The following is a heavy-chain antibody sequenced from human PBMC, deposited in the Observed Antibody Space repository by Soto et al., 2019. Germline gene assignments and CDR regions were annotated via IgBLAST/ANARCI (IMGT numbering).Heavy chain of an antibody. CDR3: ARDRAIISAHTKEYVFEI. J-gene: IGHJ3*02. D-gene: IGHD6-6*01. V-gene: IGHV4-59*01. Sequence: NPSETLSLTCTVSGGSMNYYYWSWIRQPPGKGLEWIGYIYHSGTAEYNPSLKSRVTLSVDTSKSQFSLRMSSVTTADTAVYYCARDRAIISAHTKEYVFEIWGQGTMVTVSS. CDR1: GGSMNYYY. CDR2: IYHSGTA.